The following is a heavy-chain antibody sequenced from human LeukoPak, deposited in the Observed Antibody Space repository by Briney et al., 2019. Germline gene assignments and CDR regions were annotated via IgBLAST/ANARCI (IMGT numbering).Heavy chain of an antibody. J-gene: IGHJ4*02. V-gene: IGHV3-33*01. CDR2: IWYDGSNK. Sequence: GGSLRLSCAASGFTFSSYGMHWVRQAPGKGLEWVAVIWYDGSNKYYADSVKGRFTISRDNSKNTLYLQMNSLRAEDTAVYYCARDGNSGRYWVDYWGQGTLVTVSS. D-gene: IGHD6-19*01. CDR1: GFTFSSYG. CDR3: ARDGNSGRYWVDY.